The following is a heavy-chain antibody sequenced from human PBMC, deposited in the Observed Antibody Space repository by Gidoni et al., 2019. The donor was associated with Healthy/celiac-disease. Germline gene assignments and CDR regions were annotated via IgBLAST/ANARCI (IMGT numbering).Heavy chain of an antibody. CDR2: ICYSGST. J-gene: IGHJ5*02. CDR3: ARQDSSSGGDTNGFDP. CDR1: GGSISRSSYY. Sequence: QLQLQESGPGLVKPSETLSLTCPVSGGSISRSSYYWGWIRQPPGKGRAWIGSICYSGSTYDNPSLKRRVTISGDTSKNQVSLKLSSVTAADTAVYYCARQDSSSGGDTNGFDPWGQGTLVTVSS. V-gene: IGHV4-39*01. D-gene: IGHD6-13*01.